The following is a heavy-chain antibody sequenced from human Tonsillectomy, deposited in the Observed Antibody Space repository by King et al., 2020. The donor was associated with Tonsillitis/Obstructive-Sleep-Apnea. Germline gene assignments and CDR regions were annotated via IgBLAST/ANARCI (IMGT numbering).Heavy chain of an antibody. D-gene: IGHD3-3*01. CDR3: AREVGEYDFWSGYYNYYYYGMDV. V-gene: IGHV1-18*01. Sequence: QLVQSGAEVKKPGASVKVSCKASGYTFTSYGISWVRQAPGQGLEWMGWISAYNGNTTYAQKPQGRVTMTTDTSTSTAYMELRSLRSDDTAVYYCAREVGEYDFWSGYYNYYYYGMDVWGQGTTVTVSS. CDR1: GYTFTSYG. J-gene: IGHJ6*02. CDR2: ISAYNGNT.